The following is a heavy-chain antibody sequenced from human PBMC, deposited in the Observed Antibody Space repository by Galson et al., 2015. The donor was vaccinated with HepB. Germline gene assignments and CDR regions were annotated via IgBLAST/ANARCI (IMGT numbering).Heavy chain of an antibody. CDR2: IIPIFGTA. Sequence: SVKVSCKASGGTFSSYAISWVRQAPGQGLEWMGGIIPIFGTANYAQKFQGRVTITADKSTSTAYMELSSLRSEDTAVYYCARGRRYYDSSGYYTPDYWGQGTLVTVSS. D-gene: IGHD3-22*01. V-gene: IGHV1-69*06. J-gene: IGHJ4*02. CDR1: GGTFSSYA. CDR3: ARGRRYYDSSGYYTPDY.